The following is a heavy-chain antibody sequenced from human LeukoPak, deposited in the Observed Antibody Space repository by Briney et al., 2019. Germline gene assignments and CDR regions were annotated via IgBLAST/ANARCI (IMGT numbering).Heavy chain of an antibody. D-gene: IGHD2-15*01. CDR3: GSTNSFSY. Sequence: GESLRLSCAASGFAFSNYWMNWARQAPGKGLEWVANIKQDGSETNYVDPVKGRFTISRDNAKNSLYLQVNSLRAEDTALYYCGSTNSFSYWGRGTLVTVSS. J-gene: IGHJ4*02. V-gene: IGHV3-7*01. CDR1: GFAFSNYW. CDR2: IKQDGSET.